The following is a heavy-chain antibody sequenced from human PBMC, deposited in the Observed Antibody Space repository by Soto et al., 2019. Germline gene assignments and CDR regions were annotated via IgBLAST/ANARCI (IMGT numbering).Heavy chain of an antibody. D-gene: IGHD3-22*01. CDR3: TTDQLNYYDSSGYYHDY. Sequence: LQLQESGSGLVKPSQTLSLTCAVSGGSISSGGYSWSWIRQPQGKGLEWIGRIKSKTDGGTRDFAAHVKGRFTISRDDSKNTLYLQMNSLKTEDTAVYYCTTDQLNYYDSSGYYHDYWCQGTLVTVSS. CDR1: GGSISSGGYS. J-gene: IGHJ4*02. V-gene: IGHV3-15*01. CDR2: IKSKTDGGTR.